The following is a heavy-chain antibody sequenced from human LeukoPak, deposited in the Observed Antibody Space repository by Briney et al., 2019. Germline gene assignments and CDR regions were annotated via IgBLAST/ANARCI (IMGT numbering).Heavy chain of an antibody. CDR1: GGSISSGGYY. J-gene: IGHJ4*02. CDR2: IYYSGST. V-gene: IGHV4-61*08. Sequence: SETLSLTCTVSGGSISSGGYYWSWIRQHPGKGLEWIGYIYYSGSTNYNPSLKSRVTISVDTSKNQFSPKLSSVTAADTAVYYCARHAGRMVAASLDYWGQGTLVTVSS. D-gene: IGHD2-15*01. CDR3: ARHAGRMVAASLDY.